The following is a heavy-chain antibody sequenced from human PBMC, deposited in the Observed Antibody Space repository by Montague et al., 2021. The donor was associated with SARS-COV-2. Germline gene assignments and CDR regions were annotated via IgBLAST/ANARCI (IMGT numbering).Heavy chain of an antibody. CDR2: SYHSGTT. CDR3: ARAPYYGPGKPYQFDY. CDR1: GYSINSNYY. Sequence: SETLSLTCTVSGYSINSNYYWGWIRQPPGKGLEWIGCSYHSGTTXYHPSLKSRVTISLDTSNNHFSLKVTSVTAADTAVYYCARAPYYGPGKPYQFDYWGRGTLVTVSS. D-gene: IGHD3-10*01. V-gene: IGHV4-38-2*02. J-gene: IGHJ4*02.